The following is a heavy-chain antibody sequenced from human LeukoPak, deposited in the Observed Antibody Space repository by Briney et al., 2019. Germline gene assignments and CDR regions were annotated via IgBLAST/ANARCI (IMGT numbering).Heavy chain of an antibody. D-gene: IGHD6-13*01. J-gene: IGHJ4*02. CDR3: ARLYSSSWYDY. CDR2: INHSGST. CDR1: GGSINSYY. V-gene: IGHV4-34*01. Sequence: SETLSLTCTVSGGSINSYYWNWIRQPPGKGLEWIGEINHSGSTNYNPSLKSRVTISVDTSKNQFSLKLSSVTAADTAVYYCARLYSSSWYDYWGQGTLVTVSS.